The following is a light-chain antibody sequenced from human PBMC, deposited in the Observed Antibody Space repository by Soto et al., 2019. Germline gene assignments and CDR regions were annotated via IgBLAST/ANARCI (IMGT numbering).Light chain of an antibody. CDR1: SSDVGAYNY. J-gene: IGLJ1*01. Sequence: SVLTQPASVSGSPGQSITISCTGTSSDVGAYNYVSWYQHHPGKVPKLLIYEVTNRPSGVSDRFSGSKSGNTASLTISGLQAEDEADYYCNSYAGDIIRFVFGTGTKVTVL. V-gene: IGLV2-14*01. CDR2: EVT. CDR3: NSYAGDIIRFV.